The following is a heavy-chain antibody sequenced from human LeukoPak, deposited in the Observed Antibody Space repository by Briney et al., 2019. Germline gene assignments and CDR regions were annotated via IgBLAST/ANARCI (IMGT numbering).Heavy chain of an antibody. CDR3: AREPTYTSSWYSTCDY. CDR2: TRYDGIDK. D-gene: IGHD6-13*01. J-gene: IGHJ4*02. Sequence: GGSLRLSCVASGFTFSDYGLHWVRQAPGKGLVWVAFTRYDGIDKYNADSVKGRFTISRDNAKNSLYLQMNSLRAEDSAIYYCAREPTYTSSWYSTCDYWGQGTLVTVSS. CDR1: GFTFSDYG. V-gene: IGHV3-30*02.